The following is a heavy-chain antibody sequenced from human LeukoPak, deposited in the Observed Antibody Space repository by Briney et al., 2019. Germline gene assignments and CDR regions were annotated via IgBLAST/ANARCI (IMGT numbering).Heavy chain of an antibody. J-gene: IGHJ5*02. D-gene: IGHD3-9*01. CDR2: IYISGSGST. V-gene: IGHV4-4*07. CDR3: ARGGTYDILVGNWFDP. CDR1: GGSISSYY. Sequence: PSETLSLTCTVSGGSISSYYWSWIRQPAGKGLEWIGRIYISGSGSTNYNPSLKSRVTMSVDTSKNQFSLKLSSVTAADTAVYYCARGGTYDILVGNWFDPWGQGTLVTVSS.